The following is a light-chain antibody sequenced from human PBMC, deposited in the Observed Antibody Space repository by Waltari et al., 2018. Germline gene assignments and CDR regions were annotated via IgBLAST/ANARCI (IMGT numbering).Light chain of an antibody. J-gene: IGLJ3*02. CDR1: STNIGGNT. V-gene: IGLV1-44*01. Sequence: QSVLTQPPSASGTPGQRVTIPCSGSSTNIGGNTVNWYQQLPGPAPKLLIHSNNQRPSGVPDRFSGSKSGTSASLAISGLQSEDEAEYYCAAWDDSLNGWVFGGGTKLTVL. CDR3: AAWDDSLNGWV. CDR2: SNN.